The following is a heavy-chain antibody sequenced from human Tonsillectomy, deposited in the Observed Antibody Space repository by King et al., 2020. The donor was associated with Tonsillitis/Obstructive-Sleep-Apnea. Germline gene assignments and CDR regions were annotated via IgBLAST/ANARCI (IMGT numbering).Heavy chain of an antibody. CDR1: GGSISYYY. CDR2: IYYRGST. V-gene: IGHV4-59*01. D-gene: IGHD2-15*01. Sequence: QLQESGPGLVKPSETLSLTCTVSGGSISYYYWSWIRQPPGKGLEWIAYIYYRGSTNYNPSLKSRVTISVDTSKNQFSLKLSSVTAADTAVYYCARLDCSGGRCYLDYWGQGTLVTVSS. J-gene: IGHJ4*02. CDR3: ARLDCSGGRCYLDY.